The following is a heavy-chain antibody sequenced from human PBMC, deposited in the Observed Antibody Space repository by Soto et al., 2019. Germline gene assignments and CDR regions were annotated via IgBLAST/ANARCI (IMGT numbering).Heavy chain of an antibody. D-gene: IGHD5-18*01. Sequence: SETLSLTCTVSGGSISSGDYYWSWIRQHPGKGLEWIGYIYYSGSTYYNPSLKSRVTISVDTSKNQFSLKLSSVTAADTAVYYCARSGYSYGPNPLLYWGQGTLVTVSS. V-gene: IGHV4-31*03. CDR3: ARSGYSYGPNPLLY. CDR2: IYYSGST. CDR1: GGSISSGDYY. J-gene: IGHJ4*02.